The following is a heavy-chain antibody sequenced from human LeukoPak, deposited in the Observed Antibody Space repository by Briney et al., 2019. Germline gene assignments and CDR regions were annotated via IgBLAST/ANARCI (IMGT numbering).Heavy chain of an antibody. Sequence: SETLSLTCTVSGGSISSSSYYWGWIRQPPGKGLEWIGSIYYSGSTYYNPSLKSRVTISVDTSKNQFSLKLSSVTAADTAVYYCARADYGDHEAQPYAFDIWGQGTMVTVSS. CDR1: GGSISSSSYY. J-gene: IGHJ3*02. D-gene: IGHD4-17*01. V-gene: IGHV4-39*07. CDR3: ARADYGDHEAQPYAFDI. CDR2: IYYSGST.